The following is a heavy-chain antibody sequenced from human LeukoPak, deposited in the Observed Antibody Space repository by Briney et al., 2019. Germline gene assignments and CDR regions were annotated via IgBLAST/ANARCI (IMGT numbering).Heavy chain of an antibody. Sequence: GGSLRLSCAASGFTFSSYAMSWVRQAPGKGLEWVSAISGSGGSTYYADSVKGRFTISRDNSKNTLYLQMNSLRAEDTAVYYCAKDQGFYYYYGMDVWGQGTTVTVSS. CDR3: AKDQGFYYYYGMDV. J-gene: IGHJ6*02. V-gene: IGHV3-23*01. CDR1: GFTFSSYA. CDR2: ISGSGGST.